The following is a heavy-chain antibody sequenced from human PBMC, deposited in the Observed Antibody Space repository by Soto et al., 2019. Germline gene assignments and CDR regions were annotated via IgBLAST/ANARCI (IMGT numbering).Heavy chain of an antibody. D-gene: IGHD1-26*01. J-gene: IGHJ4*02. V-gene: IGHV3-30*18. Sequence: QVQLVESGGGVVQPGGSLRLSCAASGFIFSDYGMHWIRQAPGKGLEWVAVISYDGSNKYYADSVKGRFTISRDNSENTVYLQMNSLRVADTAMYYCAKVSIVGATLNYFDCWGQGTLVTVSS. CDR2: ISYDGSNK. CDR3: AKVSIVGATLNYFDC. CDR1: GFIFSDYG.